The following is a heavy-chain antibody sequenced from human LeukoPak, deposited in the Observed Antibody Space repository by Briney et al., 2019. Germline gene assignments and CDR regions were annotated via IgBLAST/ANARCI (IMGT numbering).Heavy chain of an antibody. Sequence: GGSLRLSCAASGFTFSSYSMHWVRQAPGKGLEWVAVISYDGSNKYYADSVKGRFTISRDNSKNTLYLQMNSLRAEDTAVYYCAGGGCSSTSCYSYYYGMDVWGQGTTVTVSS. CDR2: ISYDGSNK. CDR1: GFTFSSYS. CDR3: AGGGCSSTSCYSYYYGMDV. D-gene: IGHD2-2*02. V-gene: IGHV3-30*03. J-gene: IGHJ6*02.